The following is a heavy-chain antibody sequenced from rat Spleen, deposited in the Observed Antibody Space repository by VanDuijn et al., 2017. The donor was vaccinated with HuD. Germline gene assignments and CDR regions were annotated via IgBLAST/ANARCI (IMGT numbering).Heavy chain of an antibody. CDR1: GFSLTTYN. CDR3: ARHLDYGGYFDY. J-gene: IGHJ2*01. V-gene: IGHV2-64*01. D-gene: IGHD1-11*01. Sequence: QVQLKESGPGLMQPSETLSLTCTVSGFSLTTYNVHWVRQPPGKGLEWMGAMWNGGGTDYNSPFKSRLSISRDTSKSQVFLKMNSLQTDDTAKYFCARHLDYGGYFDYWGQGVMVTVSS. CDR2: MWNGGGT.